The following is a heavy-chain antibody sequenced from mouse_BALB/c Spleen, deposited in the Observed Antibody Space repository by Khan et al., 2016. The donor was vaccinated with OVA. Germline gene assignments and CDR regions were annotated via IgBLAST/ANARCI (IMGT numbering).Heavy chain of an antibody. CDR2: INTYTGEP. J-gene: IGHJ4*01. D-gene: IGHD2-10*01. Sequence: QIQLVQSGPELKKPGETVKISCKAFGYTFRNDGMNWVKQAPGKGLKWMGWINTYTGEPTHADDFKGRFVFSLEISASTAYLQIKNLKNEDTATXFCGRPPYLPYVMDYWGQGTSVTVSS. V-gene: IGHV9-3-1*01. CDR3: GRPPYLPYVMDY. CDR1: GYTFRNDG.